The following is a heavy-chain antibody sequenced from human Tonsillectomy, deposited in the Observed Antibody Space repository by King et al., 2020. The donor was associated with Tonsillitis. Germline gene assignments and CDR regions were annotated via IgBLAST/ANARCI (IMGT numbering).Heavy chain of an antibody. D-gene: IGHD6-13*01. CDR2: ISTSSSTV. J-gene: IGHJ6*02. CDR1: GFTFSGYS. Sequence: VQLVESGGGLVQPGGSLRLSCSASGFTFSGYSMNWVRQAPGKGLEWVSYISTSSSTVYYADSVKGRFTISRDNAKKSLYLQMNSLRAEDTAVYYCARDWVSYSSSGHYHYGMDVWGQGTTVTVSS. V-gene: IGHV3-48*01. CDR3: ARDWVSYSSSGHYHYGMDV.